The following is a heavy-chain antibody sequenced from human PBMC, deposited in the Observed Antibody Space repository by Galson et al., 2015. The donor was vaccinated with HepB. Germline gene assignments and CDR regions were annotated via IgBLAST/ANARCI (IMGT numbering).Heavy chain of an antibody. Sequence: SLRLSCAASGFTFSSYGMHWVRQAPGKGLEWVAVISYDGSNKYYADSVKGRFTISRDNSKNTLYLQMNSLRAEDTAVYYCAKDRSDMLTFAFDPWGQGTLVTVSS. V-gene: IGHV3-30*18. CDR1: GFTFSSYG. D-gene: IGHD3-9*01. CDR3: AKDRSDMLTFAFDP. J-gene: IGHJ5*02. CDR2: ISYDGSNK.